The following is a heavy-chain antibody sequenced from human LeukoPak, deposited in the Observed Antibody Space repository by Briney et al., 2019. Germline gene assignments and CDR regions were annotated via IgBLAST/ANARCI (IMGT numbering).Heavy chain of an antibody. CDR2: IYTSGST. Sequence: KTSETLSLTCTVSGGSISSYYWSWIRQPAGKGLEWIGRIYTSGSTNYNPSLKSRVTMSVDTSKNQFSLKLSSVTAADTAVYYCARDRIAATGENWFDPWGQGTLVTASS. CDR1: GGSISSYY. J-gene: IGHJ5*02. D-gene: IGHD6-13*01. V-gene: IGHV4-4*07. CDR3: ARDRIAATGENWFDP.